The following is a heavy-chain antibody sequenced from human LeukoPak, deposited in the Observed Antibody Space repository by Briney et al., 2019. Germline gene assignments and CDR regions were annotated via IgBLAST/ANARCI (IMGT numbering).Heavy chain of an antibody. CDR1: GGSISSYY. CDR2: IYYSGST. Sequence: KASETLSLTCTVSGGSISSYYWSWIRQPPGKGLEWIGYIYYSGSTNYNPSLKSRVTISVDTSKNQFSLKLSSVTAADTAVYYCARHTSYGSGSHLRSWFDPWGQGTLVTVSS. D-gene: IGHD3-10*01. J-gene: IGHJ5*02. CDR3: ARHTSYGSGSHLRSWFDP. V-gene: IGHV4-59*08.